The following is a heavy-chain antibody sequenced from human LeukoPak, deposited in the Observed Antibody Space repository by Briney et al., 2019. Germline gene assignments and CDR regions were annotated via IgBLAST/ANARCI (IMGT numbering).Heavy chain of an antibody. D-gene: IGHD4-17*01. V-gene: IGHV2-5*01. Sequence: ESGPTLVNPTQPLTPTCTFSGFSLSTSGVGVGWIRQPPVKALEWLALIYWNDDNRYSPSLKSRLTITKDTSKKQVVLTMTNMDPVDTATYYCAHYGDYRFMYYFDFWGQGVLVSVSS. J-gene: IGHJ4*02. CDR1: GFSLSTSGVG. CDR3: AHYGDYRFMYYFDF. CDR2: IYWNDDN.